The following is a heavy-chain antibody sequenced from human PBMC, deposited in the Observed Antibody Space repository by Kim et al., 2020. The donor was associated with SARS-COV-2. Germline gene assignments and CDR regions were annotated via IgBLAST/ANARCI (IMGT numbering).Heavy chain of an antibody. CDR3: AKDRSRFGELSPTYYFDY. Sequence: GGSLRLSCAASGFTFSSYAMSWVRQAPGKGLEWVSAISGSGGSTYYADSVKGRFTISRDNSKNTLYLQMNSLRAEDTAVYYCAKDRSRFGELSPTYYFDYWGQGTLVTVSS. J-gene: IGHJ4*02. CDR1: GFTFSSYA. V-gene: IGHV3-23*01. D-gene: IGHD3-10*01. CDR2: ISGSGGST.